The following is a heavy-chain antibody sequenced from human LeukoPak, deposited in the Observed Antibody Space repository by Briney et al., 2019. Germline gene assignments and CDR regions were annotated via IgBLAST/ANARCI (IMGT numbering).Heavy chain of an antibody. CDR2: ISWNSGSI. Sequence: GGSLGLSCAASGFTFYDYAMHWVRQAPGKGLEWVSGISWNSGSIGYADSVKGRFTISRDNAKNSLYLQMNSLRAEDTALYYCAKDMTYDSSGYFDYWGQGTLVTVSS. CDR1: GFTFYDYA. D-gene: IGHD3-22*01. J-gene: IGHJ4*02. V-gene: IGHV3-9*01. CDR3: AKDMTYDSSGYFDY.